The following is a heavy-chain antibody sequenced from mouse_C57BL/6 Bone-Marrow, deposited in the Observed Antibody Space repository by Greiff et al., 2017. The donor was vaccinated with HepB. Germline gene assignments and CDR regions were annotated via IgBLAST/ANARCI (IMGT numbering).Heavy chain of an antibody. V-gene: IGHV7-1*01. CDR3: ARDHYGSRDYAMDY. CDR1: GFTFSDFY. J-gene: IGHJ4*01. Sequence: EVKVVESGGGLVQSGRSLRLSCATSGFTFSDFYMEWVRQAPGKGLEWIAASRNKANDYTTEYSASVKGRFIVSRDTSQSILYLQMNALRAEDTAIYYCARDHYGSRDYAMDYWGQGTSVTVSS. CDR2: SRNKANDYTT. D-gene: IGHD1-1*01.